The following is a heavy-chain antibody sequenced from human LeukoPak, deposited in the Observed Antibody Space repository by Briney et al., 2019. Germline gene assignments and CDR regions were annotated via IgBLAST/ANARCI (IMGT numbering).Heavy chain of an antibody. CDR1: GGSISSSSYY. V-gene: IGHV4-39*01. Sequence: PSETLSLTCTVSGGSISSSSYYWGWIRQPPGKGLEWIGSIYYSGSTYYNPSLKSRVTISVDTSKNQFSLKLSSVTAADTAVYYCARRSMTGSGPDNYYGMDVWGQGTTVTVSS. D-gene: IGHD3-10*01. J-gene: IGHJ6*02. CDR3: ARRSMTGSGPDNYYGMDV. CDR2: IYYSGST.